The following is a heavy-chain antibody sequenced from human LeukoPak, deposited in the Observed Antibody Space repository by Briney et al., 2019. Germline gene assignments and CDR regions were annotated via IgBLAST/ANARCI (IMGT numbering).Heavy chain of an antibody. D-gene: IGHD5-12*01. CDR1: GGSISSYY. CDR3: ARIGATGLDY. J-gene: IGHJ4*02. CDR2: IYTSGST. Sequence: SETLSLTCTVSGGSISSYYWSWIRQPAGKGLEWIGRIYTSGSTNYNPSLKSRVTMSVDTSKNQFSLKLSSVAAADTAVYYCARIGATGLDYWAREPWSPSPQ. V-gene: IGHV4-4*07.